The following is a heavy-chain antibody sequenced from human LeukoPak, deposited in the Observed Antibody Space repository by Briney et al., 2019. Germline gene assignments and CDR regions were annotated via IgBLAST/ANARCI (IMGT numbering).Heavy chain of an antibody. J-gene: IGHJ5*02. CDR2: MNPNSGNT. CDR1: GYTFTSYD. Sequence: GASVKVSCKASGYTFTSYDINWVRQATGQGLEWMGWMNPNSGNTGYAQKFQGRVTMTRNTSISTAYMELSSLRSEVTAVYYCARAGGVAARGVKWFDPWGQGTLVTVSS. V-gene: IGHV1-8*01. D-gene: IGHD6-6*01. CDR3: ARAGGVAARGVKWFDP.